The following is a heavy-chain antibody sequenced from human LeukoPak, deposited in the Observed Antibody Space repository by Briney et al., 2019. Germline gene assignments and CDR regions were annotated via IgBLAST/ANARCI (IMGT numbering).Heavy chain of an antibody. Sequence: GGTLRLSCAASGFTFSSYGMSWVRQAPGKGLEWVANIKQDGSEKYYVDSVKGRFTISRDNAKNSLYLQVNSLRAEDTAVYYCASDNSRLSDAFDIWGQGTMVTVSS. CDR3: ASDNSRLSDAFDI. D-gene: IGHD4-23*01. V-gene: IGHV3-7*01. CDR1: GFTFSSYG. J-gene: IGHJ3*02. CDR2: IKQDGSEK.